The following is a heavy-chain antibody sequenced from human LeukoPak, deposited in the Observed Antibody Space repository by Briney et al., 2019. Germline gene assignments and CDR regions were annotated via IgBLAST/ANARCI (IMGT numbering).Heavy chain of an antibody. V-gene: IGHV3-48*03. CDR1: GFTFSSYE. J-gene: IGHJ5*02. Sequence: GGSLRLSCAASGFTFSSYEMNWVRQAPGKGLEWVSYISSSGSTIYYADSVKGRFTISRDNSKNTLYLQMNSLRAEDTAVYYCAIGRDGYKNKNWFDPWGQGTLVTVSS. CDR3: AIGRDGYKNKNWFDP. D-gene: IGHD5-24*01. CDR2: ISSSGSTI.